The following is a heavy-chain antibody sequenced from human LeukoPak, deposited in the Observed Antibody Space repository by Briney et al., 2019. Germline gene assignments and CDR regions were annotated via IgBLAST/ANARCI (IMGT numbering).Heavy chain of an antibody. V-gene: IGHV3-23*01. J-gene: IGHJ5*02. Sequence: GGSLRLSCAASGFTFSSYAMSWVRQAPGKGLEWVSAISGSGGSTYYADSVKGRFTISRDNSKNTLYLQMNSLRAEDTAVYYCAKDALYYGSGSYYTDWFDPWGQGTLVTVPS. CDR1: GFTFSSYA. CDR3: AKDALYYGSGSYYTDWFDP. D-gene: IGHD3-10*01. CDR2: ISGSGGST.